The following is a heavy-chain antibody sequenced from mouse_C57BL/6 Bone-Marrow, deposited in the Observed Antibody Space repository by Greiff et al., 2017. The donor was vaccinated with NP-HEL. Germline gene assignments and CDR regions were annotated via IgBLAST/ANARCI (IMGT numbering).Heavy chain of an antibody. CDR1: GYTFTSYW. CDR2: IDPSDSET. CDR3: ARFYYGNSYWYFDV. J-gene: IGHJ1*03. D-gene: IGHD2-1*01. Sequence: VQLQQSGAELVRPGSSVKLSCKASGYTFTSYWMHWVKQRPIQGLEWIGNIDPSDSETHYNQKFKDKATLTVDKSSSTAYMQLSSLTSEDSAVYYCARFYYGNSYWYFDVWGTGTTVTVSS. V-gene: IGHV1-52*01.